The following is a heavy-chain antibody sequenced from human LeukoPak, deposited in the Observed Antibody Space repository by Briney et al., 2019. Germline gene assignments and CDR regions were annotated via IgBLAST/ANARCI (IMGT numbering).Heavy chain of an antibody. D-gene: IGHD3-9*01. V-gene: IGHV1-2*02. CDR2: INPNSGGT. Sequence: ASVKVSCKASGYTFTGYYMHWVRQAPGQGLEWMGWINPNSGGTNYAQKFQGRVTMTRDTSISTAYMELSRLRSVDKAGYYCARGPDYDILTGYYYYDMDVWGKGTTVTVSS. CDR1: GYTFTGYY. CDR3: ARGPDYDILTGYYYYDMDV. J-gene: IGHJ6*03.